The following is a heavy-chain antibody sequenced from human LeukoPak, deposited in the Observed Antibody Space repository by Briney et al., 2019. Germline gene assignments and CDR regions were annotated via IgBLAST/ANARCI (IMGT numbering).Heavy chain of an antibody. CDR2: VYYSGIT. V-gene: IGHV4-59*01. J-gene: IGHJ4*02. CDR1: GGSLTIYS. CDR3: AKGRNTYLDF. Sequence: SETLSLTCSVSGGSLTIYSWDWIRQPPGKGLEWIGYVYYSGITNYNPSLKSRVAISADTSKNQFSLKLTSVTAADTAMYYCAKGRNTYLDFWGQGTLVTVSS.